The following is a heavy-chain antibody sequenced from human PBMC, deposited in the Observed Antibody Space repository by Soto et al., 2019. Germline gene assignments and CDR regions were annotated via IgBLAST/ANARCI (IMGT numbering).Heavy chain of an antibody. CDR3: ARITIFGVAAAER. V-gene: IGHV4-34*01. CDR1: GGSFSGYY. J-gene: IGHJ4*02. Sequence: SETLSLTCAVYGGSFSGYYWSRIRQPPGKGLEWIGEINHSGSTNYNPSLKSRVTISVDTSKNQFSLELSSVTAADTAVYYCARITIFGVAAAERWGQGTLVTVS. D-gene: IGHD3-3*01. CDR2: INHSGST.